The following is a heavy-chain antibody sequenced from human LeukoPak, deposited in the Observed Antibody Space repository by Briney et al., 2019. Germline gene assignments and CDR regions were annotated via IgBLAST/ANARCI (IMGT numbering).Heavy chain of an antibody. V-gene: IGHV1-8*01. CDR3: ARSASGTGYTA. CDR2: MNPNSGNT. Sequence: ASVTVSCKASGYTFTNDDISWVRQAPGQGLEWMGKMNPNSGNTDYAQKFQGRVTMTRSTSVSTVHMELNSLTSEDTAVYFCARSASGTGYTAWGQGTLVTVSS. CDR1: GYTFTNDD. D-gene: IGHD3-9*01. J-gene: IGHJ4*02.